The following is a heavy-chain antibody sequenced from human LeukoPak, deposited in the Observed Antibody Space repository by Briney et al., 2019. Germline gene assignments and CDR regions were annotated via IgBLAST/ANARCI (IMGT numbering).Heavy chain of an antibody. Sequence: ASVKVSCKASGYTFTSYGISWVRRAPGQGLEWMGWISAYNGNTNYAQKLQGRVTMTTDTSTSTAYMELRSLRSDDTAVYYCARGVSHYDILTDLDYWGQGTPVTVSS. J-gene: IGHJ4*02. CDR2: ISAYNGNT. CDR3: ARGVSHYDILTDLDY. V-gene: IGHV1-18*04. CDR1: GYTFTSYG. D-gene: IGHD3-9*01.